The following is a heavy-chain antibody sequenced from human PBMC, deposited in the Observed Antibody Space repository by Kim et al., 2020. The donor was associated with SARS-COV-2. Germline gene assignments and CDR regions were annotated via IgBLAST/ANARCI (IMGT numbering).Heavy chain of an antibody. J-gene: IGHJ4*02. Sequence: GGSLRLSCAASGFIVSSNFMSWVRQAPGKGLEWVSVIYSGGSTYYVDSVKGRFTISRDNSKNTLYLQMNSLRAEDTAVYYCATNRYSDYWGQGTLVTVSS. CDR2: IYSGGST. D-gene: IGHD4-4*01. CDR3: ATNRYSDY. V-gene: IGHV3-66*02. CDR1: GFIVSSNF.